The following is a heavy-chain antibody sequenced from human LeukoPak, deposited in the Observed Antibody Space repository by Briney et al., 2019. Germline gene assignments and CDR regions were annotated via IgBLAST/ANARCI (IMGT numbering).Heavy chain of an antibody. CDR2: IYPGDSDT. CDR1: GYSFTSYW. CDR3: ARQVNYYYNSSGYYYGDAFDI. Sequence: GESLKISCKGSGYSFTSYWIGWVRQMPGKGLEWMGIIYPGDSDTRYSPSFQGQVTISADKSISTAYPQWSSLKASDTAMYYCARQVNYYYNSSGYYYGDAFDIWGQGTMVTVSS. J-gene: IGHJ3*02. V-gene: IGHV5-51*01. D-gene: IGHD3-22*01.